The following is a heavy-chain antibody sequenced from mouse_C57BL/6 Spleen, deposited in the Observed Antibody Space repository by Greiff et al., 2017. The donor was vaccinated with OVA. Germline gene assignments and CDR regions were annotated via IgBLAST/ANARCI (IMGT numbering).Heavy chain of an antibody. D-gene: IGHD1-1*01. J-gene: IGHJ2*01. CDR1: GYTFTSYW. CDR2: IDPSDSYT. V-gene: IGHV1-69*01. CDR3: ARSWDTVADY. Sequence: VQLQQPGAELVMPGASVKLSCKASGYTFTSYWMHWVKQRPGQGLEWIGEIDPSDSYTNYNQKFKGKSTLTVDKSSSTAYMQLSSLTSEDSAVYYCARSWDTVADYWGQGTTLTVSS.